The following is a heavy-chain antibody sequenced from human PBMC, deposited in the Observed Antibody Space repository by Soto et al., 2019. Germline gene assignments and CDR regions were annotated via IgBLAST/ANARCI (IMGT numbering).Heavy chain of an antibody. J-gene: IGHJ4*02. V-gene: IGHV3-7*04. CDR3: ARASSSTSGALDY. Sequence: EVQLVESGGGLVQPGGSLRLSCAASAFTFRNYWMSWVRQAPGKGLECVAKIKEDGSEKYYVDSVKGRFTISRDNAKNSVYLPMSSLTVEDTAMYYCARASSSTSGALDYWGQGTLVTVSS. CDR1: AFTFRNYW. CDR2: IKEDGSEK. D-gene: IGHD2-2*01.